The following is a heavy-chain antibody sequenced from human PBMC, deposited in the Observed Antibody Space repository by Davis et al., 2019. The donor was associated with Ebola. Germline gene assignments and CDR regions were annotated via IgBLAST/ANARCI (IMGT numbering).Heavy chain of an antibody. CDR1: GFSFSNVW. V-gene: IGHV3-7*01. J-gene: IGHJ5*02. Sequence: GESLKISCAASGFSFSNVWMIWVRQAPGKGLEWVANIKQDGSEKYYVDSVKGRFTISRDNAKNSLYLQMNSLRAEDTAVYYCVRDRIVANGHNWFDPWGQGTLVTVSS. CDR3: VRDRIVANGHNWFDP. D-gene: IGHD5-12*01. CDR2: IKQDGSEK.